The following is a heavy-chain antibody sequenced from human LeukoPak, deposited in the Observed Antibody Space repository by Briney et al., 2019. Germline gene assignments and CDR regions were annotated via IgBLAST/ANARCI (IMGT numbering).Heavy chain of an antibody. J-gene: IGHJ4*02. D-gene: IGHD2-2*01. CDR1: GGSISGGSYY. Sequence: SQTLSLTCTVSGGSISGGSYYWSWIRQPAGKGLEWIGRIYTSGSTNYNPSLKSRVTISVDTSKNQFSLKLSSVTAADTAVYYCARSIIRYCSSTSCYSNFDYWGQGTLVTVSS. CDR3: ARSIIRYCSSTSCYSNFDY. CDR2: IYTSGST. V-gene: IGHV4-61*02.